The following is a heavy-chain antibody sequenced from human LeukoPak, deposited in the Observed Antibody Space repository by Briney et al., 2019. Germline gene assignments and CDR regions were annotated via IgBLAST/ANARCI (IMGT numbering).Heavy chain of an antibody. CDR3: ARKGGTRGPLNY. D-gene: IGHD2-8*01. J-gene: IGHJ4*02. CDR1: GFTFSNYW. Sequence: GGSLRLSCAASGFTFSNYWMSWVRQAPGKGLEWVANIKQDGSETYYVDSVKGRFTISRDNAKISLFLQMNSLTAEDTAVYYCARKGGTRGPLNYWGQGTLVTVSS. V-gene: IGHV3-7*01. CDR2: IKQDGSET.